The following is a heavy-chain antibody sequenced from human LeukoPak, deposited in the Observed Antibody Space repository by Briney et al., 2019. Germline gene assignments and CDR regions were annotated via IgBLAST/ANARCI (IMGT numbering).Heavy chain of an antibody. Sequence: SETLSLTCTVSGGSISSGDYYWSWIRQPPGKGLEWIGYIYYSGSTYYNPSLKSRVTISVDTSKNQFSLKLSSVTAADTAVYYCARVPYCSSTSCYTGYYYYMDVWGKGTTVTVSS. CDR3: ARVPYCSSTSCYTGYYYYMDV. V-gene: IGHV4-30-4*01. D-gene: IGHD2-2*02. J-gene: IGHJ6*03. CDR2: IYYSGST. CDR1: GGSISSGDYY.